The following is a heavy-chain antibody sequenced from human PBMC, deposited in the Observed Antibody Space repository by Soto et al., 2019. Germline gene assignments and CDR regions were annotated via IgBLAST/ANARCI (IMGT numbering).Heavy chain of an antibody. Sequence: SRPTLVDPTETLTLTCTVSGLSLSTGKLGVSWIRQPPGKALEWLAHIFSNDDKSYSTSLRSRVTISKDTSRGQVVLTMTNMDPLDSGTYYCALIKDCSRTDCYLASFDPWGQGTLVTVS. D-gene: IGHD2-2*01. J-gene: IGHJ5*02. V-gene: IGHV2-26*01. CDR3: ALIKDCSRTDCYLASFDP. CDR2: IFSNDDK. CDR1: GLSLSTGKLG.